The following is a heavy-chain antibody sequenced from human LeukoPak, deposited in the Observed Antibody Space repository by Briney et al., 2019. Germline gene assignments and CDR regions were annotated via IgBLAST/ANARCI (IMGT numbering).Heavy chain of an antibody. D-gene: IGHD4-17*01. Sequence: GGCLRLSCAGAGFSFSTFAMTWVRQAPGKGLEWVSSITGTHYTTYNTDSVKGRFTISRDNSKNTLYLQMNSLRADDTAVYYCTKDPNGDYVGAFDPWGQGTLVTVSS. CDR2: ITGTHYTT. CDR1: GFSFSTFA. J-gene: IGHJ5*02. V-gene: IGHV3-23*01. CDR3: TKDPNGDYVGAFDP.